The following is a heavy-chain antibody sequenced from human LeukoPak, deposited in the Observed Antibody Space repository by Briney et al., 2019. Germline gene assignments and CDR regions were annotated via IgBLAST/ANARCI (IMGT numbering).Heavy chain of an antibody. J-gene: IGHJ4*02. CDR1: GFTFSSYW. CDR2: IKHDGSEK. CDR3: ARDSSIFGVF. V-gene: IGHV3-7*01. Sequence: GGSLRLSCAASGFTFSSYWLSWVRQAPGKGLEWVANIKHDGSEKYYMDSVKGRFTISRDNAKNSLYLQMSSLRAEDTAVYYCARDSSIFGVFWGQGTLVTVSS. D-gene: IGHD3-3*01.